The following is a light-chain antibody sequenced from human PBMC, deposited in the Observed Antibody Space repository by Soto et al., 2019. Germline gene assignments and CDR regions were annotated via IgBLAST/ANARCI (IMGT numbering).Light chain of an antibody. Sequence: QSVLTQPASVSGSPGQSITITCAGTSSDIGDSKYVSWYQQVPGTVPKLIIYEVRNRPSGVSNRISASKSGNTASLTISGVLPEDEADYYCCSKTNTNTLVFGGGTQLTVL. CDR2: EVR. J-gene: IGLJ2*01. CDR3: CSKTNTNTLV. V-gene: IGLV2-14*01. CDR1: SSDIGDSKY.